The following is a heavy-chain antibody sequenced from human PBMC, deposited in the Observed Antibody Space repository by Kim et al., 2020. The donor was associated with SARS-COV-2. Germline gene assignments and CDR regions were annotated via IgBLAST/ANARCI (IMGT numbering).Heavy chain of an antibody. V-gene: IGHV3-48*03. J-gene: IGHJ4*02. Sequence: GGSLRLSCATSGFTFHYYAMNWVRQVPGKGLERISYISISGDTLYYADSVKGRFTISRDNAKKSLFLQMSGLRPDDTAIYYCAKTLMVVEPAGLDSWGQGTLVTVSS. CDR1: GFTFHYYA. CDR2: ISISGDTL. D-gene: IGHD2-2*01. CDR3: AKTLMVVEPAGLDS.